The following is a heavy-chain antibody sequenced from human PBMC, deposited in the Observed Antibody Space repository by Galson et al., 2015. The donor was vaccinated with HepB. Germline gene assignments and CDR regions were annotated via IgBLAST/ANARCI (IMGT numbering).Heavy chain of an antibody. CDR3: ARDILTGYVEP. CDR1: GYTFTTYG. CDR2: ISAYNGNT. J-gene: IGHJ4*02. D-gene: IGHD3-9*01. Sequence: SVKVSCKASGYTFTTYGISWVRQAPGQGLEWMGWISAYNGNTNYAQKLQGRVAMTTDTSTSKAYMELRSLRSDDTAVYYCARDILTGYVEPWGQGTLVTVSS. V-gene: IGHV1-18*01.